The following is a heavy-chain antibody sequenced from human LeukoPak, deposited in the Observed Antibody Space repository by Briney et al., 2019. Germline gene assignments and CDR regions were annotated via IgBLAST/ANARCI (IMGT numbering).Heavy chain of an antibody. D-gene: IGHD3-22*01. CDR3: AKGVGYYDSSGYYGSFDY. J-gene: IGHJ4*02. Sequence: GGSLRLSCAASGFTFSSYSMNWVRQAPGKGLEWVSSISSSSSYIYYADSVKGRFTISRDNAKNSLYLQMNSLRAEDTAVYYCAKGVGYYDSSGYYGSFDYWGQGTLVTVSS. CDR1: GFTFSSYS. CDR2: ISSSSSYI. V-gene: IGHV3-21*01.